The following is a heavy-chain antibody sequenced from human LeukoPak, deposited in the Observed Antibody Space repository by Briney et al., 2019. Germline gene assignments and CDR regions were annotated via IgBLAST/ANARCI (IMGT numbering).Heavy chain of an antibody. CDR1: GYTFTGFY. D-gene: IGHD6-13*01. J-gene: IGHJ6*03. V-gene: IGHV1-2*02. CDR2: INPNSGGT. CDR3: ARPIDSSSWFQHQNSYYYMGV. Sequence: GASVKVSCKASGYTFTGFYMHWVRQAPGQGLEWMGWINPNSGGTDYAQKFQGRVTMARDTSISTAYMELSRLRSDDTAVYYCARPIDSSSWFQHQNSYYYMGVWGKGTTVTVSS.